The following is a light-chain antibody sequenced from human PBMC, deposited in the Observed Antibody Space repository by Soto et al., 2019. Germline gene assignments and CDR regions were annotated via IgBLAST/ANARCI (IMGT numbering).Light chain of an antibody. J-gene: IGKJ5*01. CDR3: QQYDILPIT. CDR2: DAS. V-gene: IGKV1-33*01. Sequence: DIQMTQSPSSLFASVGYRFTITCQATQDINIYLNWYQQKPGKAPNLLIYDASNLEIGVPSRFSGSGSGTHFTFTISSLQTEDIGTYYCQQYDILPITFGRGTQLEI. CDR1: QDINIY.